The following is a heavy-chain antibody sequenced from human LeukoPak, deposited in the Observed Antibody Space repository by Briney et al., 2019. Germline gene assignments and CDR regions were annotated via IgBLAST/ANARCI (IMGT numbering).Heavy chain of an antibody. CDR2: VRYDGRET. J-gene: IGHJ4*02. D-gene: IGHD3/OR15-3a*01. CDR1: GFTFSRYD. V-gene: IGHV3-30*02. CDR3: ARDKDWAFDS. Sequence: GESLRLSCVASGFTFSRYDMHWVRQAPGKGLEWLAFVRYDGRETFYADSVKGRFTISRDNSNNILYLQMNYLRPEDTAVYYCARDKDWAFDSWGQGTLVTVSS.